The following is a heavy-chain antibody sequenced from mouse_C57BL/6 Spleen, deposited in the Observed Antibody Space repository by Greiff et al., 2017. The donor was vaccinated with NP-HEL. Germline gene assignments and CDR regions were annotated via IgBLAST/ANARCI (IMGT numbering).Heavy chain of an antibody. D-gene: IGHD2-1*01. Sequence: VKLMESGPELVKPGASVKISCKASGYAFSSSWMNWVKQRPGKGLEWIGRIYPGDGDTNYNGKFKGKATLTADKSSSTAYMQLSSLTSEDSAVFFCARSRGNYDYYAMDYWGQGTSVTVSS. CDR1: GYAFSSSW. CDR2: IYPGDGDT. CDR3: ARSRGNYDYYAMDY. J-gene: IGHJ4*01. V-gene: IGHV1-82*01.